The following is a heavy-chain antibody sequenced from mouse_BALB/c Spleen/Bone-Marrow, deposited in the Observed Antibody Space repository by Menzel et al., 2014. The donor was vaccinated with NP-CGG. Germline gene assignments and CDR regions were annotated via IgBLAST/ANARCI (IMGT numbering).Heavy chain of an antibody. V-gene: IGHV2-2*01. CDR3: ARKLRLYAMDY. CDR1: GFSLTTYG. Sequence: QVQLQQPGPGLVQPSQSLSITCTVSGFSLTTYGVHWVRQSQGKGLEWLGAIWSGGNTDYNAAFISRMSISKDNSKSQVFFEMNSLQAYYTAIYYCARKLRLYAMDYWGQGTSVTVSS. CDR2: IWSGGNT. D-gene: IGHD1-1*01. J-gene: IGHJ4*01.